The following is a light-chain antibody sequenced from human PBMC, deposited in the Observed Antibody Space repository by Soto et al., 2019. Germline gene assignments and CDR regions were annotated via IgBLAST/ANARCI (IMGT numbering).Light chain of an antibody. Sequence: DTVMTQSPDSLAVSLGERATINCKSSQSVLYSSNNKNYLAWYQQKPGQPPKLLISWASTRESGVPDRFSGSGSGTDFTLTINSVQAEDVAVYYCQQCYKTPPYTFGQGTRLEIK. V-gene: IGKV4-1*01. CDR1: QSVLYSSNNKNY. J-gene: IGKJ2*01. CDR3: QQCYKTPPYT. CDR2: WAS.